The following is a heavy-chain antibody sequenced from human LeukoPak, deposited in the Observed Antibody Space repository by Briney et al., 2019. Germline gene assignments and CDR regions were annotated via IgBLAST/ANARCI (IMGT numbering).Heavy chain of an antibody. D-gene: IGHD2-2*01. Sequence: SETLSLTCAVYGGSFSGYYWSWIRQPPGKGLEWIGYIYYSGSTNYNPSLKSRVTISVDTSKNQFSLKLSSVTAADTAVYYCASGNVVVPAAPYFDYWGQGTLVTVSS. CDR1: GGSFSGYY. V-gene: IGHV4-59*01. CDR3: ASGNVVVPAAPYFDY. J-gene: IGHJ4*02. CDR2: IYYSGST.